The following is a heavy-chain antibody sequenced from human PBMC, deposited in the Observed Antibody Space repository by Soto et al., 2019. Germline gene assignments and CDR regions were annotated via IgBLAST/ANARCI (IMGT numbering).Heavy chain of an antibody. CDR1: GFTFSGSA. Sequence: GGSLRLSCAASGFTFSGSAMHWVRQASGKGLEWVGRIRSKADSYATAYAESVKGRFTISRDDAKNTAYLQMNSLKTEDTAVYYCTRLGDYGFDYWGPGTLVTVSS. J-gene: IGHJ4*02. CDR3: TRLGDYGFDY. V-gene: IGHV3-73*01. D-gene: IGHD4-17*01. CDR2: IRSKADSYAT.